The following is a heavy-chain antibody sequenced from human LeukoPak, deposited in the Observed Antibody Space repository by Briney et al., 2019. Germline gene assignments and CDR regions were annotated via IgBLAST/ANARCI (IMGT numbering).Heavy chain of an antibody. CDR3: ARDRIGWYLDY. J-gene: IGHJ4*02. D-gene: IGHD6-19*01. V-gene: IGHV3-33*01. Sequence: GGSLRLSCAASGFTFSSYGMHWVRQAPGKGLEWVAVIWYDGSNKYYADSVKGRFTISRDNSKNTLYLQMNSLRAEDTAVYYCARDRIGWYLDYWGQGTLATASS. CDR1: GFTFSSYG. CDR2: IWYDGSNK.